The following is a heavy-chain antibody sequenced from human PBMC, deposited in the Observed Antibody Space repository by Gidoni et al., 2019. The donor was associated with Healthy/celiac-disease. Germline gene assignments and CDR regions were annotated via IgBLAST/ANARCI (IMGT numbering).Heavy chain of an antibody. D-gene: IGHD3-16*01. J-gene: IGHJ4*02. CDR2: ISSSSSYI. CDR3: ARDRGIGLDY. Sequence: VQLVESGGGLVKPGGSLRLACAASGFPFSTYSMNWVRQAPGKGLEWVSSISSSSSYIYYADSVKGRFTISIDTAKNSLYLQMNSLRAEDTADYYCARDRGIGLDYWGQGTLVTVSS. CDR1: GFPFSTYS. V-gene: IGHV3-21*01.